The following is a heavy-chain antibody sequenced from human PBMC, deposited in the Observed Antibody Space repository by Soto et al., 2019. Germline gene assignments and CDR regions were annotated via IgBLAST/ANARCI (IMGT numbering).Heavy chain of an antibody. CDR3: ARADMIRTFYYGMDV. Sequence: QVQLQESGPGLVKPSQTLSLTCTVSGGSIGSGDYYWSWIRQHPGKGLEWIAYSYYSGNTYYNPYLKSRVTISVDTSKYQFLLKVGSVTSADTAVYYGARADMIRTFYYGMDVWGQGTTVTVSS. CDR1: GGSIGSGDYY. CDR2: SYYSGNT. J-gene: IGHJ6*01. D-gene: IGHD3-16*01. V-gene: IGHV4-31*03.